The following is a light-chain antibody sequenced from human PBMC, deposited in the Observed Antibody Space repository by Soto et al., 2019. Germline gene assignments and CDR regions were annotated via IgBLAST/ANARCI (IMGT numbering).Light chain of an antibody. CDR1: QGISSY. V-gene: IGKV1-27*01. Sequence: DIQLTQSPSSLSASVGHRVTITCRVSQGISSYLNWYHQKAGKVPKRLIYGASNLQYGVPSRFSGSGSGTDITLIISSLQPEDVATYYGQRTYNVPPWTFGQGNRVEIK. CDR2: GAS. J-gene: IGKJ1*01. CDR3: QRTYNVPPWT.